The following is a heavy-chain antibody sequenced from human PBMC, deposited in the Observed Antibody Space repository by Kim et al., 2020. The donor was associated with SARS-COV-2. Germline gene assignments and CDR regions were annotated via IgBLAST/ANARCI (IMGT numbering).Heavy chain of an antibody. J-gene: IGHJ4*02. D-gene: IGHD3-9*01. CDR3: ARDRDFDSLYDY. Sequence: YYADSVKGRFTISRDNAKNSLYLQMNSLRAEDTAVYYCARDRDFDSLYDYWGQGTLVTVSS. V-gene: IGHV3-21*01.